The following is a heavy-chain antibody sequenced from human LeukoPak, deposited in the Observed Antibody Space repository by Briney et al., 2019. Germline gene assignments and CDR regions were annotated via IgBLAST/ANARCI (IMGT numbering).Heavy chain of an antibody. D-gene: IGHD6-13*01. V-gene: IGHV1-8*01. Sequence: AASVKVSCKASGYTFTSYDINWVRQATGQGLEWMGWMNPNSGNTGYAQKFQGRVTMTRNTSISTAYMELSSLRSEDTAVYYCARGESSSWYSLDYYYGMDVWGQGTTVTVSS. CDR3: ARGESSSWYSLDYYYGMDV. CDR2: MNPNSGNT. CDR1: GYTFTSYD. J-gene: IGHJ6*02.